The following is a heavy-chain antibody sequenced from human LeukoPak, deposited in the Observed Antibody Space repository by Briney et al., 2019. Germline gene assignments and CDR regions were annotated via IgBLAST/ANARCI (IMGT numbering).Heavy chain of an antibody. CDR1: GYTFTGYY. D-gene: IGHD3-22*01. CDR2: INPNSGGT. Sequence: ASVKASCKASGYTFTGYYMHWVRQAPGQGLEWMGRINPNSGGTNYAQKFQGRVTMTRDTSISTAYMELSRLRSDDTAVYYCARDPEDSSGYYTYWGQGTLVTVSS. CDR3: ARDPEDSSGYYTY. V-gene: IGHV1-2*06. J-gene: IGHJ1*01.